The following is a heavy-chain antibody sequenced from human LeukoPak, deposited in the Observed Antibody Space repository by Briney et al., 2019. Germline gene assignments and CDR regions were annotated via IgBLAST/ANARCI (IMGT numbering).Heavy chain of an antibody. Sequence: ASVKVSCKGSGYTFTNYAISWVRQAPGQGLEWMGWTSVYKGNTNYAQKFQGRVTMTTDTSTSTTYMEVRSLRSDDTAMYYCAREGELNTVTLIFDNWGQGTLVIVSS. CDR3: AREGELNTVTLIFDN. CDR1: GYTFTNYA. D-gene: IGHD4-17*01. CDR2: TSVYKGNT. V-gene: IGHV1-18*01. J-gene: IGHJ4*02.